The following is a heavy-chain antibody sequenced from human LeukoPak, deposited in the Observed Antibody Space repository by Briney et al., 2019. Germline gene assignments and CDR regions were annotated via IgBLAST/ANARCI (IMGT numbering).Heavy chain of an antibody. D-gene: IGHD2-8*01. CDR3: ARTKENNWFDP. J-gene: IGHJ5*02. Sequence: SVKVSCKASGGTFSSYAISWVRQAPGQGLEWMGRIIPILGIANYAQKLQGRVTMTTDTSTSTAYMELRSLRSDDTAVYYCARTKENNWFDPWGQGTLVTVSS. CDR2: IIPILGIA. V-gene: IGHV1-69*04. CDR1: GGTFSSYA.